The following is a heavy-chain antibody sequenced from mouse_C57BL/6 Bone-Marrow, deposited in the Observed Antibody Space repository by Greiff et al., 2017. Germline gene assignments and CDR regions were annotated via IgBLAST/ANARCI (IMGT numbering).Heavy chain of an antibody. CDR3: ARRAYYSNPYDY. CDR1: GYTFTSYW. CDR2: IYPGSGST. D-gene: IGHD2-5*01. V-gene: IGHV1-55*01. J-gene: IGHJ2*01. Sequence: QVHVKQPGAELVKPGASVKMSCKASGYTFTSYWITWVKQRPGQGLEWIGDIYPGSGSTNYNEKFKSKATLTVDPSSSTAYMQLSSLTSEDSAVYYCARRAYYSNPYDYWGQGTTLTVSS.